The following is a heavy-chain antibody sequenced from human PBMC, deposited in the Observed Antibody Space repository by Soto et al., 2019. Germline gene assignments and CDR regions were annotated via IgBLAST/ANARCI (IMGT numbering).Heavy chain of an antibody. J-gene: IGHJ5*02. CDR2: VNPNNGKT. Sequence: GASVKVSCKTSGYIFTSYDINWVRQAAGRGLEWMGRVNPNNGKTDYAQNFQGRLTMTRDTSISTVYMELSSLTSEDTAVYYCAKDFGGLYNWFDPWGQGTLVTVSS. CDR1: GYIFTSYD. D-gene: IGHD3-16*01. CDR3: AKDFGGLYNWFDP. V-gene: IGHV1-8*01.